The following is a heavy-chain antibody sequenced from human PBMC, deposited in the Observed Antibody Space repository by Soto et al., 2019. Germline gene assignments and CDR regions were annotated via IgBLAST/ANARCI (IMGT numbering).Heavy chain of an antibody. CDR2: INHSGST. CDR1: GGSLSGYY. J-gene: IGHJ4*02. Sequence: PSETLSLTCAVYGGSLSGYYWSWIRQPPGKGLEWIGEINHSGSTNYNPSLKSRVTISVETSKNQISLNMSSVTAANTAVYNCTILDRHSARVGATLPCDYLPQGTLVTVSS. V-gene: IGHV4-34*01. CDR3: TILDRHSARVGATLPCDY. D-gene: IGHD1-26*01.